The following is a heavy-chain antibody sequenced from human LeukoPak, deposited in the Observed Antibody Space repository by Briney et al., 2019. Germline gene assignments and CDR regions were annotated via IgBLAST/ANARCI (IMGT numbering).Heavy chain of an antibody. CDR2: IIPILGIA. V-gene: IGHV1-69*10. Sequence: SVKVSCKASGGTFSSYAISWVRQAPGQGLEWMGGIIPILGIANYAQKFQGRVTITADKSTSTAYMELSSLRSEDTAVYYCASYYYDSSGYYRWFDPWGQGTLVTVSS. D-gene: IGHD3-22*01. CDR3: ASYYYDSSGYYRWFDP. CDR1: GGTFSSYA. J-gene: IGHJ5*02.